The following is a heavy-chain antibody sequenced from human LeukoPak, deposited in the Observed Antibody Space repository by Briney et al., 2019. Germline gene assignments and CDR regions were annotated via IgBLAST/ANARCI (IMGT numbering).Heavy chain of an antibody. D-gene: IGHD3-10*01. V-gene: IGHV3-23*01. CDR3: AKGDYYGSGSFHNWFDP. CDR2: ISGSGGST. CDR1: GFTFSSYA. Sequence: PGGSLRLSCAASGFTFSSYAMSWVRQAPGKGLEWVSAISGSGGSTYYADSVKGRFTISRDNSKNTLYLQMNSLRAEDTAVYYCAKGDYYGSGSFHNWFDPWGQGTLVTVSS. J-gene: IGHJ5*02.